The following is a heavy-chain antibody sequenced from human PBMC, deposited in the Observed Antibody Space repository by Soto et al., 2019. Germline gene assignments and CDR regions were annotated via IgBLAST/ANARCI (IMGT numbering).Heavy chain of an antibody. CDR2: TYYRSKWYN. J-gene: IGHJ6*02. Sequence: SQTLSLTCAISGDSVSSNSAAWNWIRQSPSRGLEWLGRTYYRSKWYNDYAVSVKSRITINPDTSKNHFSLQLNSVTPGDTAVYYCARDRPYYDFWTGSGLSGYYYYGMDVWGQGTTVTVSS. CDR3: ARDRPYYDFWTGSGLSGYYYYGMDV. D-gene: IGHD3-3*01. V-gene: IGHV6-1*01. CDR1: GDSVSSNSAA.